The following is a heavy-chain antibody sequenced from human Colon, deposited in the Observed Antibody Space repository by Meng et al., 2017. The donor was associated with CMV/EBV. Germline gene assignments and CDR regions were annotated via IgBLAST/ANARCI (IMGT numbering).Heavy chain of an antibody. V-gene: IGHV1-2*02. CDR1: GYTFTGYY. J-gene: IGHJ1*01. Sequence: QVPLVQSGAEGKQPGASVKVSCKASGYTFTGYYMHWVRQAPGQGLEWMGWINPNSGGTNYAQKFQGRVTMTRDTSISTAYMELSRLRSDDTAAYYCATVSSGYYLYFQHWGQGTLVTVSS. CDR2: INPNSGGT. CDR3: ATVSSGYYLYFQH. D-gene: IGHD3-22*01.